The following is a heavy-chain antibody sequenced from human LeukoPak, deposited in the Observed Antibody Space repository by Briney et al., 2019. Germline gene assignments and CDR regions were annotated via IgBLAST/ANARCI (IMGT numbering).Heavy chain of an antibody. V-gene: IGHV3-21*01. CDR1: GFTFSSYS. CDR2: ISSSSSYI. CDR3: ARTLHTATRYFDY. J-gene: IGHJ4*02. D-gene: IGHD2-21*02. Sequence: GGSLRLSCAASGFTFSSYSMNWVRQAPGKGLEWVSSISSSSSYIYYADSVKGRFTISRDNAKNSLYLQMNSLRAEDTAVYYCARTLHTATRYFDYWGQGTLVTVSS.